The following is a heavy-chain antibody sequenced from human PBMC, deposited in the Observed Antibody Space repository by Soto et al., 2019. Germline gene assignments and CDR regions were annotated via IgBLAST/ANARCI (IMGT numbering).Heavy chain of an antibody. CDR1: GFTVSSNY. J-gene: IGHJ4*01. D-gene: IGHD3-9*01. V-gene: IGHV3-53*01. CDR3: ARIGDILTCATIDY. CDR2: IYSGGST. Sequence: PGGSLRLSCAASGFTVSSNYMSWVRQAPGKGLEWVSVIYSGGSTYYADSVKGRFTISRDNSKNTLYLQMNSLRAEDTAVYYCARIGDILTCATIDYWGHVTLFTVPS.